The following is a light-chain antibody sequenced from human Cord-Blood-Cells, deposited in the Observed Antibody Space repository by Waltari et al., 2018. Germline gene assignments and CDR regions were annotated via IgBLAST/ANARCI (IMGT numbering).Light chain of an antibody. CDR2: GNI. Sequence: QSVLTQPPSVSGAPGQRVTISCTWRSSNIGAGYDVHWYPQLPGTAPKLLLYGNINRPSGVPDRFSGSKSGTSASLAITGLQAEDEADYYCQSYDSSLSGYVFGTGTKVIVL. CDR3: QSYDSSLSGYV. J-gene: IGLJ1*01. V-gene: IGLV1-40*01. CDR1: SSNIGAGYD.